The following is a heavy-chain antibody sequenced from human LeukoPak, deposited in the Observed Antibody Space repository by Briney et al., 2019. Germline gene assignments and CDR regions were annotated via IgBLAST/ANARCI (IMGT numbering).Heavy chain of an antibody. CDR1: GFAFSSCG. CDR2: IRSDGSNK. CDR3: AKDRGVGFGEV. Sequence: GGSLRLSCIESGFAFSSCGMHWVRQAPAKGLEWVAFIRSDGSNKYYADSVKGRFTISRDNSKNTLYLQLDSLRAEDTAVYYCAKDRGVGFGEVWGQGTLVTVSS. V-gene: IGHV3-30*02. D-gene: IGHD3-10*01. J-gene: IGHJ4*02.